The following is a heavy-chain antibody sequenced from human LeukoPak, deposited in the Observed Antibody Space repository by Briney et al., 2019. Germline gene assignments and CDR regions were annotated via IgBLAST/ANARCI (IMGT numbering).Heavy chain of an antibody. D-gene: IGHD5-12*01. CDR1: GGSISSSSYY. J-gene: IGHJ4*02. V-gene: IGHV4-39*01. Sequence: PSETLSLTCTVSGGSISSSSYYWGWIRQPPGKGLEWIGSIYYSGSTYYDPSPKSRVTISVDTSKNQFSLKLSSVTAADTAAYYCASVSGYDYYFDYWGQGTLVTVSS. CDR3: ASVSGYDYYFDY. CDR2: IYYSGST.